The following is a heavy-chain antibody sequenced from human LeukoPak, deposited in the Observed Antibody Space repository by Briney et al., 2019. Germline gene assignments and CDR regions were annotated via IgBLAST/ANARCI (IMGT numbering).Heavy chain of an antibody. CDR1: GGTFSSYA. V-gene: IGHV1-69*13. J-gene: IGHJ5*02. D-gene: IGHD2-21*01. CDR3: ARGICGGDCYTNWFDP. CDR2: IIPIFGTA. Sequence: ASVKVSCKASGGTFSSYAISWVRQAPGQGLEWMGGIIPIFGTANYAQKFQGRVTITADESTRTAYMELSSLRSEDTAVYYCARGICGGDCYTNWFDPWGQGTLVTVSS.